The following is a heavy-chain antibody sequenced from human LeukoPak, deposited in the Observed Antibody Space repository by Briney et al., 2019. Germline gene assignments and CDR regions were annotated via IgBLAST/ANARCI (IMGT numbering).Heavy chain of an antibody. CDR1: GFTPSSYI. V-gene: IGHV3-21*01. CDR2: ISSSISYI. J-gene: IGHJ6*03. Sequence: GGSLRPSCAASGFTPSSYIMNWVRQAPGKGLEWVSSISSSISYIYYSNSVKGRFTISRDNAKKSLCLQMNSLRAEDTAVYYCARAPSYYDFWTGYYDHYYMDVWGKGTTVTVSS. D-gene: IGHD3-3*01. CDR3: ARAPSYYDFWTGYYDHYYMDV.